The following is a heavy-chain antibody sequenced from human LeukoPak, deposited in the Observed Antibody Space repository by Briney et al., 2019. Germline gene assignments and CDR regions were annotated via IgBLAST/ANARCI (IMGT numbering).Heavy chain of an antibody. V-gene: IGHV4-34*01. J-gene: IGHJ5*02. Sequence: SETLSLTCAVYGGSVSGYYWGWIRQPPWKAREWIGEINHSGSTNYNPSLKSRVTISVDTSKNQFSLKLSSVTAADTAVYYCARIVRVTTFYVAWFDPWGQGTLVTVSS. CDR2: INHSGST. CDR3: ARIVRVTTFYVAWFDP. D-gene: IGHD4-11*01. CDR1: GGSVSGYY.